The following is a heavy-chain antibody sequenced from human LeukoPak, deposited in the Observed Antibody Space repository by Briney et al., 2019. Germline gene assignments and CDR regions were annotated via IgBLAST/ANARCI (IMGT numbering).Heavy chain of an antibody. J-gene: IGHJ4*02. D-gene: IGHD6-19*01. V-gene: IGHV4-34*01. CDR3: ARVLAVAGTPIDY. CDR2: INHSGST. Sequence: KASETLSLTCAVYGGSFSGYYWSWIRQPPGKGLEWIGEINHSGSTNYNPSLKSRVTISVDTSKNQFSLKLSSVTAADTAVYYCARVLAVAGTPIDYWGQGTLVTVSS. CDR1: GGSFSGYY.